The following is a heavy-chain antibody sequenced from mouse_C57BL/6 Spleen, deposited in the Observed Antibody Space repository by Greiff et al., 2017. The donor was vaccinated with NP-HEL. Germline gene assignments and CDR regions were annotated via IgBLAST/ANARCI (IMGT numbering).Heavy chain of an antibody. J-gene: IGHJ3*01. V-gene: IGHV3-6*01. CDR2: ISYDGSN. D-gene: IGHD1-1*01. CDR1: GYSITSGYY. Sequence: VQLKESGPGLVKPSQSLSLTCSVTGYSITSGYYWNWIRQFPGNKLEWMGYISYDGSNNYNPSLKNRISITRDTSKNQFFLKLNSVTTEDTATYYCARDRDTTVAPFAYWGQGTLVTVSA. CDR3: ARDRDTTVAPFAY.